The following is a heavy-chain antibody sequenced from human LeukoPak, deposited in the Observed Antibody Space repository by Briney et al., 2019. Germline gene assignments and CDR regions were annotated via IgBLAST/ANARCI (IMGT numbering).Heavy chain of an antibody. D-gene: IGHD2-21*01. CDR1: GGSISSYY. J-gene: IGHJ4*02. V-gene: IGHV4-34*01. CDR3: ARGLVVVAGYFDY. Sequence: PSETLSLTCTVSGGSISSYYWSWIRQPPGKGLEWIGEINHSGSTNYNPSLKSRVTISVDTSKNQFSLKLSSVTAADTAVYYCARGLVVVAGYFDYWGQGTLVTVSS. CDR2: INHSGST.